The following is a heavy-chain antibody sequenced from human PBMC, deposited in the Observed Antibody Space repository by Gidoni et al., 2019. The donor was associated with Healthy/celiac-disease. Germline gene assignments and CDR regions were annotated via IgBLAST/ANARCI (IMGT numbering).Heavy chain of an antibody. D-gene: IGHD5-12*01. CDR3: ARVLPMATIGDWYFDR. CDR2: IYTSGST. J-gene: IGHJ2*01. V-gene: IGHV4-61*02. Sequence: QVQLQESGPGLVKPSQTLSLTCPVSGGSISSGSYYWRWLRPPAGTGLEWIGRIYTSGSTTYNTSLKSRVTISVDTSKNQFSLKLSSVTAADTAVYYCARVLPMATIGDWYFDRWGRGTLVTVSS. CDR1: GGSISSGSYY.